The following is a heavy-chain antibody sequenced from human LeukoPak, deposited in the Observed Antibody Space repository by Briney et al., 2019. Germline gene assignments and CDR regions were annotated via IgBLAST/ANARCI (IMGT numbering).Heavy chain of an antibody. D-gene: IGHD1-26*01. J-gene: IGHJ3*02. Sequence: SETLSLTCTVSGGSISSYYWSWIRRPPGKGLEWIGYIYYSGSTNYNPSLKSRVTISVDTSKNQFSLKLSSVTAADTAVYYCAREVELPGAFDIWGQGTMVTVSS. V-gene: IGHV4-59*01. CDR2: IYYSGST. CDR3: AREVELPGAFDI. CDR1: GGSISSYY.